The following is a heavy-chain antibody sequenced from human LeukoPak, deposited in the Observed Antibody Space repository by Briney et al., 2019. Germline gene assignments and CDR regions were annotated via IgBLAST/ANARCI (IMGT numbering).Heavy chain of an antibody. D-gene: IGHD3-22*01. CDR1: GGSISSYY. J-gene: IGHJ4*02. CDR3: ARTAKDYYDSSGHFDY. Sequence: SETLSLTCTVSGGSISSYYWSWIRQPPGKGLEWIGYIYYSGSTNYNPSLKSRVAISVDTSKNQFSLKLSSVTAADTAVYYCARTAKDYYDSSGHFDYWGQGTLVTVSS. V-gene: IGHV4-59*01. CDR2: IYYSGST.